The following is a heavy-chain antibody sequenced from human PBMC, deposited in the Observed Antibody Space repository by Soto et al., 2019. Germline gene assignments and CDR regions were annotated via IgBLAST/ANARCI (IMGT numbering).Heavy chain of an antibody. CDR3: ARFAREEGYRGGDCYKGGFDY. CDR2: IYYSGST. CDR1: GGSISSGDYY. V-gene: IGHV4-30-4*01. D-gene: IGHD2-21*02. J-gene: IGHJ4*02. Sequence: QVQLQESGPGLVKPSQTLSLTCTVSGGSISSGDYYWSWIRQPPGKGLEWIGYIYYSGSTYYNPSLKSRVTISVDTSKNQFSLKLSSVTAADTAVYYCARFAREEGYRGGDCYKGGFDYWGQGTLVTVSS.